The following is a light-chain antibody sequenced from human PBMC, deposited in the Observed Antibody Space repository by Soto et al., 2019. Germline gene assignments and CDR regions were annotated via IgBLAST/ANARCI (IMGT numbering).Light chain of an antibody. Sequence: QSALTQPASVSGSPGQSITISCTGTSSDVGGFIYVSWYQQHPGKAPKLLIFDVYSRPSGISNRFSGSKSGNTASLTISGLQAEDEADYYCSSYTTSSSYVFGAGTKLTVL. CDR1: SSDVGGFIY. V-gene: IGLV2-14*01. CDR3: SSYTTSSSYV. J-gene: IGLJ1*01. CDR2: DVY.